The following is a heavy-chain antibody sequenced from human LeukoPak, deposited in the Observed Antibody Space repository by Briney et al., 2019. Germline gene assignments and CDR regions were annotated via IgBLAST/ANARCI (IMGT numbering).Heavy chain of an antibody. Sequence: GGSLRLSCVASGFTFGKYWMSWVRQAPGKGLEWVANIKLDGSEKNYVDSVEGRFTISRDNAKNSLYLQMNSLRAEDTAVYYCARDYPTYCGGDCYAYWGQGTLVTVSS. J-gene: IGHJ4*02. D-gene: IGHD2-21*01. V-gene: IGHV3-7*03. CDR1: GFTFGKYW. CDR3: ARDYPTYCGGDCYAY. CDR2: IKLDGSEK.